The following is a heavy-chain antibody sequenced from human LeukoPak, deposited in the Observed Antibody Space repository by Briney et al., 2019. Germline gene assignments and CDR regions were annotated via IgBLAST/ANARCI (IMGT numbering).Heavy chain of an antibody. CDR3: ARDPRDSTPFDY. J-gene: IGHJ4*02. D-gene: IGHD2-15*01. CDR1: SASITSSPYF. Sequence: SETLSLTCTVSSASITSSPYFWGWIRQSPGKGLEWIGSISHSGTTYYNPSLKSRVTIVADTSKNHFSLKLRSVTAADTAVYYCARDPRDSTPFDYWGQGTLVTVSS. V-gene: IGHV4-39*07. CDR2: ISHSGTT.